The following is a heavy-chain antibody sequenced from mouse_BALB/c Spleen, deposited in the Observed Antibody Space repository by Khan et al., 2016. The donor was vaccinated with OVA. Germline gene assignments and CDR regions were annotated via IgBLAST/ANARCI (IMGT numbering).Heavy chain of an antibody. CDR1: GYSITSDYA. CDR3: ARMEGNGYDYLYFDV. Sequence: EVQLQESGPGLVKPSQSLSLTCTVTGYSITSDYAWNWIRQFPGNKLEWMGYISYSGSTSYKPSLKSRISITRDTSKNQFFLQLNSVTTEDTATYYCARMEGNGYDYLYFDVWGAGTTVTVSS. D-gene: IGHD2-2*01. J-gene: IGHJ1*01. CDR2: ISYSGST. V-gene: IGHV3-2*02.